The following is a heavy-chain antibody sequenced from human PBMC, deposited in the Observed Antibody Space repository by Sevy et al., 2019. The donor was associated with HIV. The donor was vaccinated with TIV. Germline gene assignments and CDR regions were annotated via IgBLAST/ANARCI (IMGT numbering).Heavy chain of an antibody. CDR1: GFTFSSYA. V-gene: IGHV3-23*01. Sequence: GGSLRLSCAASGFTFSSYAMSWVRQAPGKGLEWVSAISGSGGSTYYADSVKGRFTISRDNSKNTLYLQMNSLRAEDTAVYYCARGTPPYYYYYGMDVWGQGTTVTVSS. D-gene: IGHD2-15*01. J-gene: IGHJ6*02. CDR3: ARGTPPYYYYYGMDV. CDR2: ISGSGGST.